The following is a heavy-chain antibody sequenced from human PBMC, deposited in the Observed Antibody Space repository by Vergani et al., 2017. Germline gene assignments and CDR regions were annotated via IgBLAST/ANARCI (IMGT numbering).Heavy chain of an antibody. D-gene: IGHD2-8*01. J-gene: IGHJ1*01. CDR3: AKSGGIVLMVYAEAEYFQH. Sequence: EVQLLESGGGLVQPGGSLRLSCAASGFTFSSYAMSWVRQAPGKGLEWVSAISGSGGSTYYADSVKGLFTISRDTSKNTLYLQMNSLRAEDTAVYYCAKSGGIVLMVYAEAEYFQHWGQGTLVTVSS. V-gene: IGHV3-23*01. CDR1: GFTFSSYA. CDR2: ISGSGGST.